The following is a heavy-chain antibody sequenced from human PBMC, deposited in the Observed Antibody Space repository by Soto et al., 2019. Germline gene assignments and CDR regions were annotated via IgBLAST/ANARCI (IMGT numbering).Heavy chain of an antibody. CDR3: ARDTIAARQHWYFDL. V-gene: IGHV4-4*07. CDR2: IYTSGST. D-gene: IGHD6-6*01. J-gene: IGHJ2*01. CDR1: GGSISSYY. Sequence: QVQLQESGPGLVKPSETLSLTCTVSGGSISSYYWSWIRQPAGKGLEWIGRIYTSGSTNYNPSLKSRVTMAVDTSKNQFSLKLSSVTAAGTAVYYCARDTIAARQHWYFDLWGRGTLVTVSS.